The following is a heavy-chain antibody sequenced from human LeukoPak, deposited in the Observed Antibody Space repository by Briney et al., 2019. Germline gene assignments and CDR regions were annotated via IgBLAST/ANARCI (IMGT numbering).Heavy chain of an antibody. CDR2: NYYSGST. CDR1: GGSISSGDYY. D-gene: IGHD3-3*01. J-gene: IGHJ4*02. CDR3: ARGGVYYDFWSGYYTGYFDY. V-gene: IGHV4-30-4*08. Sequence: PSETLSLTCTVSGGSISSGDYYWSWIRQPPGKGLEWIGYNYYSGSTYYNPSLKSRVTISVDTSKNQFSLKLSSVTAADTAVYYCARGGVYYDFWSGYYTGYFDYWGQGTLVTVSS.